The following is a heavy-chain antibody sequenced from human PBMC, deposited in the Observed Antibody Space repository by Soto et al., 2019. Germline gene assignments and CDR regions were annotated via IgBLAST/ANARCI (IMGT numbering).Heavy chain of an antibody. Sequence: GGSLRLSCAASGFTFSSYAMHWVRQAPGEGLEWVAVISYDGSNKYYADSVKGRFTISRDNSKNTLYLQMNSLRAEDTAVYYCARDLGYCSGGSCYPWFDPWGQGTLVTVSS. J-gene: IGHJ5*02. CDR3: ARDLGYCSGGSCYPWFDP. D-gene: IGHD2-15*01. CDR1: GFTFSSYA. CDR2: ISYDGSNK. V-gene: IGHV3-30-3*01.